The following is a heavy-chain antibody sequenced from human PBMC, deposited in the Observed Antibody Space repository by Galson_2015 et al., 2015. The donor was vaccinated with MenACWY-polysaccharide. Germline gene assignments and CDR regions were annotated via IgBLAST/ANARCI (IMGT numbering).Heavy chain of an antibody. J-gene: IGHJ6*02. CDR1: GYSFTSND. V-gene: IGHV1-8*01. CDR2: MNPNSGNT. Sequence: SVKVSCKASGYSFTSNDINWVRQATGQGLEWMGWMNPNSGNTGYSQRFQGRVTMTRNTSISTAYMELSSLGSDDTAIYYCARDGPVGVSSPRGMDVSRHGTTVTVS. CDR3: ARDGPVGVSSPRGMDV. D-gene: IGHD2-2*01.